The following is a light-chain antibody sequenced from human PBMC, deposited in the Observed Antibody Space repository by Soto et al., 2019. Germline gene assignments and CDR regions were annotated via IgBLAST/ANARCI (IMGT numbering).Light chain of an antibody. Sequence: EIVMTQSPATLSVSPGERATLSCRASQSVSSDLAWYQQKPGQAPRLLIYGASIRATGFPARFSGSRSGTEFTLTISSLQSEDFAVYYCQQYNTWPRTFGQGTKVEIK. J-gene: IGKJ1*01. CDR3: QQYNTWPRT. V-gene: IGKV3-15*01. CDR2: GAS. CDR1: QSVSSD.